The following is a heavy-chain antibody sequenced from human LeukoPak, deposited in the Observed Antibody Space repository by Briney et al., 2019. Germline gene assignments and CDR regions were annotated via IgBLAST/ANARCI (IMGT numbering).Heavy chain of an antibody. J-gene: IGHJ6*02. V-gene: IGHV1-46*01. CDR1: GYTFTSCY. Sequence: ASVKVSCKASGYTFTSCYMHWVRQAPGQGLEWMGIINPSGGSTSYAQKFQGRVTMTRDTSTSTVYMELSSLRPEDTAVYYCARCYYGSGSYYTYYYGMDVWGQGTTVTVSS. CDR3: ARCYYGSGSYYTYYYGMDV. D-gene: IGHD3-10*01. CDR2: INPSGGST.